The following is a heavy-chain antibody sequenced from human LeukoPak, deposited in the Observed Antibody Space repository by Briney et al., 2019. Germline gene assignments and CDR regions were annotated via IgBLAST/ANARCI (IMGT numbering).Heavy chain of an antibody. J-gene: IGHJ4*02. CDR1: GGSISSSSYY. CDR3: ARERTDGAVTKYYFDY. CDR2: IYYSGST. D-gene: IGHD4-17*01. V-gene: IGHV4-39*07. Sequence: SETLSLTCTVSGGSISSSSYYWGWIRQPPGKGLEWIGSIYYSGSTYYNPSLKSRVTISVDTSKNQFSLKLSSVTAADTAVYYCARERTDGAVTKYYFDYWGQGTLVTVSS.